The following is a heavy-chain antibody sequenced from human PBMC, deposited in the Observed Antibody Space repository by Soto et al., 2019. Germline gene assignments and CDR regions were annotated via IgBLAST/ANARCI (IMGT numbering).Heavy chain of an antibody. Sequence: QVQLVQSGAEVKKPGSSVKVSCKASGGTFSSYAISWVRQAPGQGLEWMGGIIPIFGTANYAQKFQGRVTITADESTSTADMELSSLRSEDTAVYYCARERRRYSGSPSSFDPWGQGTLVTVSS. CDR3: ARERRRYSGSPSSFDP. J-gene: IGHJ5*02. CDR2: IIPIFGTA. V-gene: IGHV1-69*12. CDR1: GGTFSSYA. D-gene: IGHD1-26*01.